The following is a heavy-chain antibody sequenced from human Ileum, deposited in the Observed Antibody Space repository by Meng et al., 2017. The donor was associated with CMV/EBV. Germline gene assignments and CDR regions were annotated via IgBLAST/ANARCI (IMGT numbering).Heavy chain of an antibody. Sequence: GESLKISCAASGFTFSDYYMSWIRQAPGKGLEWVSYISSSGSTIYYADSVKGRFTISRDNAKNSVYLQVDSLRAGDTAVYYCAREILIAGRLGAFDIWGQGTLVTVSS. V-gene: IGHV3-11*01. D-gene: IGHD6-6*01. J-gene: IGHJ3*02. CDR1: GFTFSDYY. CDR2: ISSSGSTI. CDR3: AREILIAGRLGAFDI.